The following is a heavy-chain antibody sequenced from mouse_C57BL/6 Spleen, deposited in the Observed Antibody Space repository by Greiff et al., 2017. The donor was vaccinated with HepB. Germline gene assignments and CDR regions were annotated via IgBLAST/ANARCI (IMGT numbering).Heavy chain of an antibody. J-gene: IGHJ2*01. CDR3: ARSRVGYGSFDY. Sequence: QVQLQQSGPELVKPGASVKISCKASGYAFSSSWMNWVKQRPGKGLEWIGRIYPGDGDTNYNGKFKGKATLTADKSSSTAYMQLSSLTSEDSAVYFCARSRVGYGSFDYWGQGTTLTVSS. CDR2: IYPGDGDT. D-gene: IGHD1-1*01. CDR1: GYAFSSSW. V-gene: IGHV1-82*01.